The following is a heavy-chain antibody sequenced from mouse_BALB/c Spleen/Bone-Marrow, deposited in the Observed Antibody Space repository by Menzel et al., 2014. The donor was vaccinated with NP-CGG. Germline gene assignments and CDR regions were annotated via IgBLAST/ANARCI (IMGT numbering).Heavy chain of an antibody. CDR2: ISTYYGDA. J-gene: IGHJ2*01. V-gene: IGHV1S137*01. Sequence: QVHVKQSGAELVRPGVSVKISCKGSGYTFTDYAVHWVKQSHAKSLEWIGVISTYYGDATYNQKFKGKATMTVDKSSSTAYMELARLTSEDSAIYHCARDLDYWGQGTTLTVSS. CDR3: ARDLDY. CDR1: GYTFTDYA.